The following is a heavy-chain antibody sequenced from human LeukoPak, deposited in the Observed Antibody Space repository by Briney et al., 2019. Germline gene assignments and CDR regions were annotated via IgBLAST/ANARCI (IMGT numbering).Heavy chain of an antibody. D-gene: IGHD6-13*01. Sequence: PSETLSLTCAVYGGSFSGYYWSWIRQPPGKGLEWIGEIYHSGSTNYNPSLKSRVTISVDKSKNQFSLKLSSVTAADTAVYYCARRRSSSWYYFDYWGQGTLVTVSS. CDR3: ARRRSSSWYYFDY. CDR1: GGSFSGYY. J-gene: IGHJ4*02. CDR2: IYHSGST. V-gene: IGHV4-34*01.